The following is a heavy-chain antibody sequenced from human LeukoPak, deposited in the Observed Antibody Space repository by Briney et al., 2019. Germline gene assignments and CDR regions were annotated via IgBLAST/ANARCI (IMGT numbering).Heavy chain of an antibody. V-gene: IGHV3-7*01. D-gene: IGHD2/OR15-2a*01. Sequence: GGSLRLSCVASGFTFGKYWMAWVRQAPGKGLEWLANIEQDGSEEYYLDSVRGRFTVSRDNAKNTLYLEMNSLRAEDTAVYYCSNGIYDRSYWGQGTQVTVSS. CDR3: SNGIYDRSY. J-gene: IGHJ4*02. CDR1: GFTFGKYW. CDR2: IEQDGSEE.